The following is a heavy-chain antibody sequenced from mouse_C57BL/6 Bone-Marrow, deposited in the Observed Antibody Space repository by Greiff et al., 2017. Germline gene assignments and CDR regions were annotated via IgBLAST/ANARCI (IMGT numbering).Heavy chain of an antibody. D-gene: IGHD1-3*01. CDR2: ISDGGSYT. V-gene: IGHV5-4*03. CDR1: GFTFSSYA. CDR3: ARGRFITVAWFAY. Sequence: EVKLQESGGGLVKPGGSLKLSCAASGFTFSSYAMSWVRQTPEKRLEWVATISDGGSYTYYPDNVKGRFTISRDNAKNNLYLQMSHLKSEDTAMYYCARGRFITVAWFAYWGQGTLVTVSA. J-gene: IGHJ3*01.